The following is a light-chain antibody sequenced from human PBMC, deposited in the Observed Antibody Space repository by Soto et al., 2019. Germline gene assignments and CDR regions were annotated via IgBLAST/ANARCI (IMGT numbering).Light chain of an antibody. CDR1: QSVSSS. Sequence: EIVLIQSPATLSLSPGERATLSCRASQSVSSSLAWYQQNPGQAPRLLIFDASNRATGIPVRFSGSGSGTDFTLTISSLEPEDFTVYYCQQHSNWLLTFGGGTRVEIK. CDR2: DAS. J-gene: IGKJ4*01. CDR3: QQHSNWLLT. V-gene: IGKV3-11*01.